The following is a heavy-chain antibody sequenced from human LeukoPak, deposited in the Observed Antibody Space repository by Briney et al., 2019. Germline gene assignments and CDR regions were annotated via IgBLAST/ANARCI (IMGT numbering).Heavy chain of an antibody. V-gene: IGHV4-59*08. D-gene: IGHD1-26*01. CDR3: ARHSGSYPHYFDY. Sequence: SETLSLTCTVSGGSISSYYWSWIRQPPGKGLEWIGYIYYSGSTHYNPSLKSRVTISVDTSKNQFSLKRSSVTAADTAVYYCARHSGSYPHYFDYWGQGTLVTVSS. J-gene: IGHJ4*02. CDR2: IYYSGST. CDR1: GGSISSYY.